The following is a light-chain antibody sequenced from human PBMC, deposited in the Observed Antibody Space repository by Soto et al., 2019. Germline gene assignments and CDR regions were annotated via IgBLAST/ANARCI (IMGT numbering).Light chain of an antibody. V-gene: IGLV1-40*01. J-gene: IGLJ2*01. CDR3: QSFDTSLSGFVV. CDR2: DNN. CDR1: SSNIGAGYD. Sequence: QAVLTQPPSMSEAPGQRVTISCTGSSSNIGAGYDVHWYQQHPGTAPKLLIFDNNNRPSGVPDRFSGSKSDTSASLAITGLQAEDEADYYCQSFDTSLSGFVVFGGGTKLTVL.